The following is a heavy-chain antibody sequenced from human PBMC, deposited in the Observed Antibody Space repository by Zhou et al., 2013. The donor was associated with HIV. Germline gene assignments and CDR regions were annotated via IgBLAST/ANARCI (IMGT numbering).Heavy chain of an antibody. CDR2: IIPIFGTA. D-gene: IGHD2-15*01. CDR3: ARGGYCSGGSCSSLNWFDP. J-gene: IGHJ5*02. V-gene: IGHV1-69*05. CDR1: GGTFSSYA. Sequence: QVQLVQSGAEVKKPGSSVKVSCKASGGTFSSYAISWVRQAPGQGLEWMGGIIPIFGTANYAQKFQGRVTITTDESTSTAYMELSSLRSEDTAVYYCARGGYCSGGSCSSLNWFDPWGQGTLVTVSS.